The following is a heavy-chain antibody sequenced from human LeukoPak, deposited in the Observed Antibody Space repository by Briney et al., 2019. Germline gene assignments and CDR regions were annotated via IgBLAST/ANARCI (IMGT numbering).Heavy chain of an antibody. CDR1: GFTFDDYG. CDR3: EKQGGGVYSGYYNY. V-gene: IGHV3-20*04. Sequence: GGSLRLSCAASGFTFDDYGMSWVRQAPGKGLEWVSGINWNGGSTVYADSVKGRFTIYRDNAKNSLYLQMNSLRSEDTAVYYFEKQGGGVYSGYYNYWGQGTLVTVSS. J-gene: IGHJ4*02. CDR2: INWNGGST. D-gene: IGHD5-12*01.